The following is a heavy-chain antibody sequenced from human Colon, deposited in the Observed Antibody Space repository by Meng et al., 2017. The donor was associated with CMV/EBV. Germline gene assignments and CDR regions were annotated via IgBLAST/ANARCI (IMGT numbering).Heavy chain of an antibody. CDR3: ARGGGTPIRGVLPFDF. Sequence: QVQHQQWGAGLLKPSEPLSLTCALYGGSFSPYYWSWIRQSPGKGLEWIAEIDHTGSTNYNPSLKSRVTISIDTSNSHFSLNLTSATAADTAVYYCARGGGTPIRGVLPFDFWGQGTLVTVFS. D-gene: IGHD3-10*01. J-gene: IGHJ4*02. V-gene: IGHV4-34*01. CDR1: GGSFSPYY. CDR2: IDHTGST.